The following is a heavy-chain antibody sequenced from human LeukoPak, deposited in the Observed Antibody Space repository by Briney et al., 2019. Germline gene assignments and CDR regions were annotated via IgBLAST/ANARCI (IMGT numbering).Heavy chain of an antibody. D-gene: IGHD3-10*01. CDR2: IQFDESDK. Sequence: PGGPLRLSCAASGFTFSDYGMHWVRQTPGKGLEWMTFIQFDESDKFYADSVKGRFTSSRDNSKSILYLQMNSLRPEDTAVYYCAKESKGSESSFDLWGQGTMVTVSS. V-gene: IGHV3-30*02. CDR1: GFTFSDYG. CDR3: AKESKGSESSFDL. J-gene: IGHJ3*01.